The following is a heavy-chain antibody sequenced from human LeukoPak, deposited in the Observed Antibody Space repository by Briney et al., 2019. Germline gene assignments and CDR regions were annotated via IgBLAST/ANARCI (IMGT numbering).Heavy chain of an antibody. J-gene: IGHJ4*02. Sequence: ASVKVSCKASGGTFSSYAINWVRQATGQGLEWMGWMNPNSGNTGYAQKFQGRVTMTRNTSISTAYMELSSLRSEDTAVYYCATQEGAYYDSSGYSENWGQGTLVTVSS. CDR2: MNPNSGNT. D-gene: IGHD3-22*01. CDR1: GGTFSSYA. V-gene: IGHV1-8*02. CDR3: ATQEGAYYDSSGYSEN.